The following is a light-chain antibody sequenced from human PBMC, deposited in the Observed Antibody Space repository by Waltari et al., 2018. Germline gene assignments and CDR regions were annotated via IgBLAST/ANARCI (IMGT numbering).Light chain of an antibody. CDR2: WAS. J-gene: IGKJ1*01. Sequence: DIVMTQSPDSLAVSLGERATINCKSSQSVLYSANNKNYSAWYQQKPGQPPKLLIYWASTRESGVPDRFSGSGSGTDFTLTISSLQAEDVAVYYCQQCYSTPWTFGQGTKVEIK. CDR1: QSVLYSANNKNY. CDR3: QQCYSTPWT. V-gene: IGKV4-1*01.